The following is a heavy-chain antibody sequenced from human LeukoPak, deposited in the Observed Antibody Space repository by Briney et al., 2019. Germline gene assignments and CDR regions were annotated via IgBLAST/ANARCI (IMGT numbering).Heavy chain of an antibody. Sequence: GGSLRLSCTASGSTFSTYAMHWVRQAPGKGLEWVAVISYDGSNKYYADSVKGRFTISRDNSKNTLSLQMNSLRAEDTAVYYCAGRYYDILTGGREGFDYWGQGTLVTVSS. V-gene: IGHV3-30*04. CDR3: AGRYYDILTGGREGFDY. CDR2: ISYDGSNK. CDR1: GSTFSTYA. J-gene: IGHJ4*02. D-gene: IGHD3-9*01.